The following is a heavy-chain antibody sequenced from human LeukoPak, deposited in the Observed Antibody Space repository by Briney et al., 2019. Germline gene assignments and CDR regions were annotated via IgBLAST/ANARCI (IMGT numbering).Heavy chain of an antibody. V-gene: IGHV3-49*04. Sequence: GGSLRLSCAASRFTFSSNAMTWVRQAPGKGLEWVGFIRSKAYGGTTEYAASVKGRFTISRDDSKSIAYLQMNSLKTEDTAVYYCTRRGYNWNYSYYYYYYMDVWGKGTTVTVSS. CDR1: RFTFSSNA. D-gene: IGHD1-7*01. CDR2: IRSKAYGGTT. J-gene: IGHJ6*03. CDR3: TRRGYNWNYSYYYYYYMDV.